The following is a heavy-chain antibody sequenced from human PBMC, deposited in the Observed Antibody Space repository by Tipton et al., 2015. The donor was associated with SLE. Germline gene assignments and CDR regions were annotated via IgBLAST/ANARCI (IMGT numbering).Heavy chain of an antibody. D-gene: IGHD6-6*01. CDR3: GRLEYSSSSPFDY. J-gene: IGHJ4*02. CDR1: GYSFTNYW. V-gene: IGHV5-51*03. Sequence: VQLVQSGAEVKKPGESLKISCKASGYSFTNYWIGWVRQMPGKGLEWMGIIYPGDSDTRYSPSFQGQATISADKSITTAYLQWSSLKASDTAMYYGGRLEYSSSSPFDYWGQGTLVTVSS. CDR2: IYPGDSDT.